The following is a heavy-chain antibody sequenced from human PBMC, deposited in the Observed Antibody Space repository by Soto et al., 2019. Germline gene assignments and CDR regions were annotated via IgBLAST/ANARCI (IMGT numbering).Heavy chain of an antibody. CDR2: IIPIFGTA. CDR3: AREGHCSSTRCFYYFDS. V-gene: IGHV1-69*13. J-gene: IGHJ4*02. CDR1: GGTFSSYA. D-gene: IGHD2-2*01. Sequence: SVKVCCKASGGTFSSYAISWVRQAPGQGLEWMGGIIPIFGTANYAQKFQGRVTITADESTSTAYMELSSLRSEDTAVYYCAREGHCSSTRCFYYFDSWGQGTLVTVS.